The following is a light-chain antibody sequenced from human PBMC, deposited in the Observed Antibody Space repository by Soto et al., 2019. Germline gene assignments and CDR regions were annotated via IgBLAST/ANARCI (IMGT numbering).Light chain of an antibody. Sequence: EIVLTQSPATLSLSPGERATLSCRARQSVSSYLAWYQHKPGQAPRLLIYDASNRATGIPARFSGSGSGTDFTLTISSLEPEDFAVYYCQQRSNWPGTFGPGTKVDIK. CDR2: DAS. CDR3: QQRSNWPGT. V-gene: IGKV3-11*01. J-gene: IGKJ3*01. CDR1: QSVSSY.